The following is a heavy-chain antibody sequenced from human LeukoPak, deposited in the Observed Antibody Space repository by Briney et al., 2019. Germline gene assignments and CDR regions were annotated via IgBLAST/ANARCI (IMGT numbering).Heavy chain of an antibody. V-gene: IGHV1-46*01. CDR1: GGTFSSYE. CDR3: ARDNSVEDTAWWFDP. CDR2: INPSGGST. Sequence: GASVKVSCKASGGTFSSYEISWVRQAPGQGLEWMGIINPSGGSTSYAQKFQGRVTMTRDMSTSTDYMELSSLRSEDTAVYYCARDNSVEDTAWWFDPWGQGTLVTVSS. D-gene: IGHD4-23*01. J-gene: IGHJ5*02.